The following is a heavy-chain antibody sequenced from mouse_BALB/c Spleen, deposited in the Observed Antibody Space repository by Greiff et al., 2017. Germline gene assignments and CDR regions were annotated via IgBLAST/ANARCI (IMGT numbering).Heavy chain of an antibody. CDR3: ARTDVDY. V-gene: IGHV5-4*02. Sequence: EVKLMESGGGLVKPGGSLKLSCAASGFTFSDYYMYWVRQTPEKRLEWVATISDGGSYTYYPDSVKGRFTISRDNAKNNLYLQMSSLKSEDTAMYYCARTDVDYGGQGTTLTVSS. J-gene: IGHJ2*01. CDR1: GFTFSDYY. CDR2: ISDGGSYT.